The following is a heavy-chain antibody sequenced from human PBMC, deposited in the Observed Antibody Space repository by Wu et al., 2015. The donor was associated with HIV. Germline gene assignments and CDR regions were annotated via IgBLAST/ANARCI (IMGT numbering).Heavy chain of an antibody. J-gene: IGHJ4*02. CDR3: ARFNSRLDY. CDR1: GYTFTSYD. Sequence: QVQLVQSGAEVKKPGASVKVSCKASGYTFTSYDINWVRQATGQGLEWMGWMNPNSANTGYAQKFQGRVTMTRNTAINTAYMELSGLRSEDSAVYYCARFNSRLDYWGQGTLVTVSS. D-gene: IGHD4-11*01. V-gene: IGHV1-8*01. CDR2: MNPNSANT.